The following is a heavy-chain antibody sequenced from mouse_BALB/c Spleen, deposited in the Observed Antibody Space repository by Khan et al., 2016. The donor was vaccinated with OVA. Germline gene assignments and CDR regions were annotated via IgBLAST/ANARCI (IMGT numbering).Heavy chain of an antibody. CDR3: ARKNGSDFDY. J-gene: IGHJ2*01. V-gene: IGHV1-20*02. CDR1: GYSFTGYF. CDR2: INPHIGET. D-gene: IGHD1-1*01. Sequence: VQLKESGPELVKPGASVKISCKASGYSFTGYFMNWVMQSHGKSLEWIGRINPHIGETFYNQKFKGKATLPVDESSSTAHMELRSLASEDSAVYYCARKNGSDFDYWGQGTTLTVSS.